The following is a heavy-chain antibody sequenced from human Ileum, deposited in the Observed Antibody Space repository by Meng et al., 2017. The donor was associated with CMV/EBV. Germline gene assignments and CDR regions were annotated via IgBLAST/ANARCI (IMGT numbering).Heavy chain of an antibody. CDR3: ARSSYYDFWSGYLN. CDR2: IYSGGST. J-gene: IGHJ4*02. V-gene: IGHV3-53*01. Sequence: GGSLRLSCAASGFTVSSNYMSWVRQAPGKGLEWVSVIYSGGSTYYADSAKGRFTISRDNSKNTLYLQMNSLRAEDTAVYYCARSSYYDFWSGYLNWGQGTLVTVSS. D-gene: IGHD3-3*01. CDR1: GFTVSSNY.